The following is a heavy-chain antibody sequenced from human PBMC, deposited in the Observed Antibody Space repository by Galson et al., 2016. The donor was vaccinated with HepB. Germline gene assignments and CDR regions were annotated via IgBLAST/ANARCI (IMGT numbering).Heavy chain of an antibody. Sequence: SVKVSCKASGYTLIEFSIHWVRQAPGEGLEWMGGFDPEDGETIYAQKIQGRVTMTEDTSTDTAYMELSSLRSEDTAVYYCVRARYQVLGNWFDPWGQGTLVTVSS. CDR1: GYTLIEFS. CDR3: VRARYQVLGNWFDP. CDR2: FDPEDGET. D-gene: IGHD2-2*01. J-gene: IGHJ5*02. V-gene: IGHV1-24*01.